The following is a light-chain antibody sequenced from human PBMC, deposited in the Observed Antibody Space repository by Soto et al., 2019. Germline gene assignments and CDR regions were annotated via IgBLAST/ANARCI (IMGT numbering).Light chain of an antibody. CDR1: SSDVGGYNF. Sequence: QSALTQPPSASGSPGQSVTISCTGTSSDVGGYNFVSWYQQHPGKAPKLMIYEVNKRPSGVPDRFSGSKSGNTASLTVSGFQAEDEADYYCSSYAGSNNLRVFGTGTKVTV. CDR2: EVN. V-gene: IGLV2-8*01. CDR3: SSYAGSNNLRV. J-gene: IGLJ1*01.